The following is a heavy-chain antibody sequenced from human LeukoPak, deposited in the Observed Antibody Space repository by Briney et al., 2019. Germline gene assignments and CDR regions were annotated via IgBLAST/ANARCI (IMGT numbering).Heavy chain of an antibody. V-gene: IGHV4-38-2*02. CDR2: IYHSGST. CDR1: GYSISSGYY. Sequence: PSETLSLTCTVSGYSISSGYYWGWIRQPPGKGLEWIESIYHSGSTYYNPSLKSRVTISVDTSKNQFSLKLSSVTAADTAVYYCSYCSSTSCLYYYYMDVWGKGTTVTVSS. CDR3: SYCSSTSCLYYYYMDV. J-gene: IGHJ6*03. D-gene: IGHD2-2*01.